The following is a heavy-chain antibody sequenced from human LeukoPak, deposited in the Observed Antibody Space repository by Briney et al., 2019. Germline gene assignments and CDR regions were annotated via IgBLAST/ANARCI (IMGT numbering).Heavy chain of an antibody. J-gene: IGHJ4*02. Sequence: SETLSLTCTVSGGSISSYYWSWIRQPAGKGLEWIGRIYTSGSTNYNPSLKSRVTMSVDTSKNQFSLKLSSVTAADTAVYYCARTRGRFLEWLRYYFDYWGQGTPVTVSS. V-gene: IGHV4-4*07. D-gene: IGHD3-3*01. CDR2: IYTSGST. CDR1: GGSISSYY. CDR3: ARTRGRFLEWLRYYFDY.